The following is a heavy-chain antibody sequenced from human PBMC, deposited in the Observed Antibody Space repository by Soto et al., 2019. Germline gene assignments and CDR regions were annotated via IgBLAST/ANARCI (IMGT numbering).Heavy chain of an antibody. CDR1: GYTFSSYG. J-gene: IGHJ5*02. Sequence: QVQVVQSGPEVKKPGASVKVSCKASGYTFSSYGISWVRQAPGQGLEWMGWINAYNGNTNYAENLQGRVTLTTDTSTTTAYMELRSLRSDDTAVYYCARVLFYFGSGSQNWFDPWGQGTLVTVSS. CDR3: ARVLFYFGSGSQNWFDP. V-gene: IGHV1-18*01. CDR2: INAYNGNT. D-gene: IGHD3-10*01.